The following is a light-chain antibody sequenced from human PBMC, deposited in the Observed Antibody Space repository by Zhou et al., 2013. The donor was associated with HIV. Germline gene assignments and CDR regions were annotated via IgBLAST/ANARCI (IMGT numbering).Light chain of an antibody. CDR2: GAS. CDR1: QSISTFY. V-gene: IGKV3-20*01. J-gene: IGKJ4*01. CDR3: QQYDTSPVT. Sequence: EIALTQSPGTLSLSPGERATLSCRASQSISTFYVAWYQQKPGQAPRLLIFGASTRATGIPDRFSGSGSGTDFTLTISRLEPEDFAVYYCQQYDTSPVTFGGGPRWRSN.